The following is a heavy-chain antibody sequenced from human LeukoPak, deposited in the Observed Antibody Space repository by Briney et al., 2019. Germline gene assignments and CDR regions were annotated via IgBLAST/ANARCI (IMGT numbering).Heavy chain of an antibody. CDR1: GFTFSSYG. Sequence: GRSLRLSCAASGFTFSSYGMHWVRQAPGKGLEWVAVIWYDGSNKYYADSVKGRFAISRDNSKNTLYLQMNSLRAEDTAVYYCAKDQRVTPNIWGQGTLVTVSS. D-gene: IGHD1/OR15-1a*01. CDR2: IWYDGSNK. J-gene: IGHJ4*02. V-gene: IGHV3-33*06. CDR3: AKDQRVTPNI.